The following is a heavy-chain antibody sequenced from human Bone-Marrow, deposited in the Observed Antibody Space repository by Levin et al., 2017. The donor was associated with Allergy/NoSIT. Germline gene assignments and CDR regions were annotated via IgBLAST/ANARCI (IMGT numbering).Heavy chain of an antibody. D-gene: IGHD4-17*01. CDR2: INQSGST. CDR1: GGSFSGYY. CDR3: ARGRLRINWFDP. J-gene: IGHJ5*02. V-gene: IGHV4-34*01. Sequence: PSETLSLTCAVYGGSFSGYYWSWIRQPPGKGLEWIGGINQSGSTNYNPSLKSRVTLSLDTSKNQFSLKLSSVTAADTAVYYCARGRLRINWFDPWGQGTLVTVSS.